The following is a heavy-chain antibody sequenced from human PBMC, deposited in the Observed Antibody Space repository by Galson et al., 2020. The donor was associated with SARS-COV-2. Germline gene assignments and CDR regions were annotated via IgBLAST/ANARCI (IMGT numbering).Heavy chain of an antibody. Sequence: GESLKISCAASGFTFDDYGMSWVRQAPGKGLEWVSGINWNGGSTGYADSVKGRFTISRDNAKNSLYLQMNSLRAEDTALYYGATDPHEYSGSSDGAFDIWGQGTMVTVSS. CDR1: GFTFDDYG. CDR2: INWNGGST. V-gene: IGHV3-20*04. D-gene: IGHD1-26*01. CDR3: ATDPHEYSGSSDGAFDI. J-gene: IGHJ3*02.